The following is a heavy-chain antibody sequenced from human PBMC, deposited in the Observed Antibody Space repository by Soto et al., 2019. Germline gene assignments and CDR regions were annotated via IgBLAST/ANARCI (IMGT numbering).Heavy chain of an antibody. Sequence: SETLSLTCTVSGGSISSYYWSWIRQPPGKGLEWIGYIYYSGSINYNPSLKSRVTISVDTSKNQFSLKLSSVTAADTAVYYCARSYYDRSGYAVDPWGQGTLVTVSS. D-gene: IGHD3-22*01. J-gene: IGHJ5*02. CDR1: GGSISSYY. CDR2: IYYSGSI. CDR3: ARSYYDRSGYAVDP. V-gene: IGHV4-59*08.